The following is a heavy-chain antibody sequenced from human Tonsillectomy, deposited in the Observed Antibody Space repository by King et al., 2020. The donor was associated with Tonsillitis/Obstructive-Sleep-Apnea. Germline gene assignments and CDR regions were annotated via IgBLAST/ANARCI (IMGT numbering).Heavy chain of an antibody. Sequence: QLVQSGGGLVKPGGSLRLSCAASGFTFSSHSMNWVRQAPGKGLEWVSSISSNSSYISYADSVKGRFTISRDNAKNSLYLQMNSLRAEDTAVYYCARGITIFGVVIIRNYYMDVWGKGITVTVSS. CDR3: ARGITIFGVVIIRNYYMDV. CDR2: ISSNSSYI. J-gene: IGHJ6*03. D-gene: IGHD3-3*01. V-gene: IGHV3-21*01. CDR1: GFTFSSHS.